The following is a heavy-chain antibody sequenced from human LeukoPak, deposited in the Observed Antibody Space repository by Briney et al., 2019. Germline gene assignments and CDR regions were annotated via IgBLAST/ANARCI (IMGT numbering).Heavy chain of an antibody. Sequence: ASVKVSCKASGYTFTTYDINWVRQATGQGLEGMGWMNPNSGNTGYAQKFQGRVTMTRDTSITTAYMELSSLSSEDTAIYYCARGYCSGGSCYPSGNWFDPWGQGTLVTVSS. CDR3: ARGYCSGGSCYPSGNWFDP. D-gene: IGHD2-15*01. V-gene: IGHV1-8*01. CDR2: MNPNSGNT. J-gene: IGHJ5*02. CDR1: GYTFTTYD.